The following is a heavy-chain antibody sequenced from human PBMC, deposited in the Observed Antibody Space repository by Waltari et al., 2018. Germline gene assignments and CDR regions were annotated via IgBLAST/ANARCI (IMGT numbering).Heavy chain of an antibody. J-gene: IGHJ6*03. Sequence: QVQLVQSGAEVKKPGSSVKVSCKASGGTFSSYAISWVRQAPGKGLEWMGGISPILGIPNTDPKVQGSVTITADESTSTAYMELSSLRSEDTAVYYCARELERQGYYYYYMDVWGKGTTVTVSS. CDR2: ISPILGIP. CDR1: GGTFSSYA. CDR3: ARELERQGYYYYYMDV. D-gene: IGHD1-1*01. V-gene: IGHV1-69*04.